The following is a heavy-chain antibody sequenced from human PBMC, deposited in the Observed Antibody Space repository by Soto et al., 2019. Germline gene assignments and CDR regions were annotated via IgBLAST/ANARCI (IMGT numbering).Heavy chain of an antibody. CDR2: IIPIFGTA. V-gene: IGHV1-69*13. CDR3: ARNHNRRWLQIGASAWLLGMDV. J-gene: IGHJ6*02. CDR1: GGTFSSYA. D-gene: IGHD5-12*01. Sequence: ASVKVSCKASGGTFSSYAISWVRQAPGQGLEWMGGIIPIFGTANYAQKFQGRVTITADESTSTAYMELSSLRSEDTAVYYCARNHNRRWLQIGASAWLLGMDVWGQGTTVTVSS.